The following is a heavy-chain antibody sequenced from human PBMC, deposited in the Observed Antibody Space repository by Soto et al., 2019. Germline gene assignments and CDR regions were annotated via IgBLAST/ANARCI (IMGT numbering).Heavy chain of an antibody. CDR2: VSHDGRNT. CDR1: GFSFSDYA. D-gene: IGHD6-19*01. V-gene: IGHV3-30*03. J-gene: IGHJ4*02. CDR3: AMGGRQWLVTSDFNY. Sequence: VQLVESGGGVVQPGRSLRLSCAASGFSFSDYAMHWVRQAPGKGLEWVAVVSHDGRNTHYADSVKGRFTISRDSSKNTAPLEMTSLRAEDTAVYDCAMGGRQWLVTSDFNYWGQGALVTVSS.